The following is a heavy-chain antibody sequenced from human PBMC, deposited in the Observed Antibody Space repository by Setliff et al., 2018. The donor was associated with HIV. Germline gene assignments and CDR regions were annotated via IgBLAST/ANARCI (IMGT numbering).Heavy chain of an antibody. J-gene: IGHJ4*02. CDR3: ARSDWYHGSGSHDY. D-gene: IGHD3-10*01. CDR1: GFTFSSYW. CDR2: IKQDGSEK. V-gene: IGHV3-7*01. Sequence: GGSLRLSCAASGFTFSSYWMSWVRQAPGKGLEWVANIKQDGSEKYYVDSVRGRFAISRDNAKNSLYLQMNSLRVEDTALYYCARSDWYHGSGSHDYWGQGTLVTVSS.